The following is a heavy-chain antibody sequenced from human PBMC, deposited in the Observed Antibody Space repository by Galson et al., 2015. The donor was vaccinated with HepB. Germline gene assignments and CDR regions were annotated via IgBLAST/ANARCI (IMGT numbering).Heavy chain of an antibody. CDR1: GGSISSYY. D-gene: IGHD6-19*01. Sequence: SETLSLTCTVSGGSISSYYWSWIRQPPGKGLEWIGFIYYSGSTNYSPSLKSRVTISVDTSKNQFSLKLRSVTAADTAVYYCARRIAVAGSGYYFDYWGQGTLVTVSS. CDR3: ARRIAVAGSGYYFDY. V-gene: IGHV4-59*01. CDR2: IYYSGST. J-gene: IGHJ4*02.